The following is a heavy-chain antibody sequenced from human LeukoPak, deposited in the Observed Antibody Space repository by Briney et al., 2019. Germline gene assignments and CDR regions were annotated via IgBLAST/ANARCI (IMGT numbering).Heavy chain of an antibody. CDR2: INPSGGST. D-gene: IGHD6-13*01. Sequence: GASVKVSCKASGYTFTSYYMHWVRQAPGQGLEWMGIINPSGGSTTYAQKFQGRVTMTRDTSTSTVYMELSSLRSEDTAVYYCARDLAAAGTGYYYGMDVWGQGTTVTVSS. V-gene: IGHV1-46*01. CDR3: ARDLAAAGTGYYYGMDV. J-gene: IGHJ6*02. CDR1: GYTFTSYY.